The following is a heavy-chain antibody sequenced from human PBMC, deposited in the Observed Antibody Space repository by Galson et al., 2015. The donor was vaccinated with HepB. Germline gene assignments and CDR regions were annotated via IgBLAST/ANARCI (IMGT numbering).Heavy chain of an antibody. V-gene: IGHV3-23*01. CDR2: VNGYGGTT. CDR3: AKGGNYGWLFES. D-gene: IGHD1-7*01. CDR1: GFTFRSYA. Sequence: SLRLSCAASGFTFRSYAMSWVRQAPGQGLEWISAVNGYGGTTYYADSVEGRFTISRDNSKNTLHLEMSSLRAEDTALYYCAKGGNYGWLFESWGQGAPVTVSS. J-gene: IGHJ4*02.